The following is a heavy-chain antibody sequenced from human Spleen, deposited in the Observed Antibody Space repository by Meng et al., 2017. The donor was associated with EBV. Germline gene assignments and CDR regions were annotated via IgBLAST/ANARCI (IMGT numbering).Heavy chain of an antibody. Sequence: QWQLQPWGAGRLKPSETLSLTCAVSGGSFSSYYWSWIRQPPGKGLEWIGEINQSGSIYYNPSLMGRVTISGDTSRNQFSLKLISVTAADTAVYYCARGPYYEWGQGTLVTVSS. J-gene: IGHJ4*02. CDR2: INQSGSI. CDR3: ARGPYYE. D-gene: IGHD1-26*01. V-gene: IGHV4-34*01. CDR1: GGSFSSYY.